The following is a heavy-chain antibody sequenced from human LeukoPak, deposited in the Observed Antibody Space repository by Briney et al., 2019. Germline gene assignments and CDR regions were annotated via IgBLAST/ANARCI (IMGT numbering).Heavy chain of an antibody. J-gene: IGHJ6*02. V-gene: IGHV1-2*02. CDR2: INPNSGGT. D-gene: IGHD5-12*01. CDR3: ARGQSGYDFSYYYGMDV. CDR1: GYTFTGYY. Sequence: ASVKVSCKASGYTFTGYYMHWVRQAPGQGLEWMGWINPNSGGTNYAQKFQGRVTITADKSTSTAYMELSSLRSEDTAVYYCARGQSGYDFSYYYGMDVWGQGTTVTVSS.